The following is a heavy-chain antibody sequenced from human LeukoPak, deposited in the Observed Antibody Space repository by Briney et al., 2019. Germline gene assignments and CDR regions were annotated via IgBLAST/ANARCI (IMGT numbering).Heavy chain of an antibody. CDR3: ARDYYDGSGYYYGGY. D-gene: IGHD3-22*01. J-gene: IGHJ4*02. Sequence: GGSLRLSCAVSGFTFSSFGMIWVRRAPGKGLEGISYISSSSTAIYYADSVKGRFTISRDNAKNSLYLQMDSLGAEDTAVYYWARDYYDGSGYYYGGYWGQGTLVTVSS. CDR2: ISSSSTAI. V-gene: IGHV3-48*01. CDR1: GFTFSSFG.